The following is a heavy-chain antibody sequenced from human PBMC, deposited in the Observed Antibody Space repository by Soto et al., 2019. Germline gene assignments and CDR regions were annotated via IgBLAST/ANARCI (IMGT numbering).Heavy chain of an antibody. CDR2: IVVGSGNT. V-gene: IGHV1-58*02. J-gene: IGHJ5*02. CDR3: AAVVAASNWFDP. CDR1: GFTFTSSA. D-gene: IGHD2-15*01. Sequence: SVKVSCKASGFTFTSSAMQWVRQARGQRLEWIGWIVVGSGNTNYAQKFQERVTITRDMSTSTAYMELSSLRSEDTAVYYCAAVVAASNWFDPWGQGTLVTVSS.